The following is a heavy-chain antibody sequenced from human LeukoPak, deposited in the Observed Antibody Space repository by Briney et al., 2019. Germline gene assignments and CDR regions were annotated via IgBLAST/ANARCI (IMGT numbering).Heavy chain of an antibody. CDR2: IYYSGST. J-gene: IGHJ5*02. D-gene: IGHD1-26*01. CDR1: GGSISSSGYY. Sequence: SETLSLTCTVSGGSISSSGYYWGWIRQPPGKGLEWIASIYYSGSTYYNPSLKSRVTISVDTSKNQLSLKPSSLTAADTAVYYCARHEYSGSYYGLSWFDPWGQGTLVTVSS. CDR3: ARHEYSGSYYGLSWFDP. V-gene: IGHV4-39*01.